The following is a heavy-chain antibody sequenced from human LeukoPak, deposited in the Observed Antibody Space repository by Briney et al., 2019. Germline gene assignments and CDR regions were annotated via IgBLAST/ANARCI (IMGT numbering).Heavy chain of an antibody. D-gene: IGHD4-17*01. CDR2: INPDGSSS. CDR1: GFTLRDYW. V-gene: IGHV3-74*01. J-gene: IGHJ4*02. CDR3: VRQAVSGDSGIAY. Sequence: PGGSLRLSCAASGFTLRDYWMHWVRQAPGKGLEWVSRINPDGSSSNYADSVKGRFTMSRDNAKSMVYLQMDGLRAEDTAVFSCVRQAVSGDSGIAYWGRGVLVTVSS.